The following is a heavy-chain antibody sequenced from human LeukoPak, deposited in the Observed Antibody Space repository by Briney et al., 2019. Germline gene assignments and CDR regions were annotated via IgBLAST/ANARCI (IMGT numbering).Heavy chain of an antibody. CDR1: GDSITSYY. CDR2: INHSGST. Sequence: SETLSLTCTVSGDSITSYYWSWIRQPPGKGLEWIGEINHSGSTNYNPSLKSRVTISVDTSKNQFSLKLSSVTAADTAVYYCARKKGGYSYGLNYYYYYMDVWGKGTTVTVSS. J-gene: IGHJ6*03. D-gene: IGHD5-18*01. V-gene: IGHV4-34*01. CDR3: ARKKGGYSYGLNYYYYYMDV.